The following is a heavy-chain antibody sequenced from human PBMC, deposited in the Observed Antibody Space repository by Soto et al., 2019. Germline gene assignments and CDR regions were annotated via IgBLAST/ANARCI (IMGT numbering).Heavy chain of an antibody. CDR1: GGSISSSSYY. V-gene: IGHV4-39*01. J-gene: IGHJ5*02. Sequence: PSETLSLTCTVSGGSISSSSYYWGWIRQPPGKGLEWIGSIYYSGSTYYNPSLKSRVTISVDTSKNQFSLKLSSVTAADTAVYYCARGIVPATMSILNWFDPWGQGTLVTVSS. D-gene: IGHD2-2*01. CDR2: IYYSGST. CDR3: ARGIVPATMSILNWFDP.